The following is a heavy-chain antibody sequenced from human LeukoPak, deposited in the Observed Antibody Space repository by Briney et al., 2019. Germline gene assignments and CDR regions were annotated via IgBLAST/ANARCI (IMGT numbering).Heavy chain of an antibody. CDR3: ASEIVGDNRYFDY. CDR2: ISGSGGST. V-gene: IGHV3-23*01. D-gene: IGHD1-26*01. Sequence: GGSLRLPCAASGFTFSSYAMSWVRQAPGKGLEWVSAISGSGGSTYYADSVKGRFTISRDNSKNTLYLQMNSLRAGDTAVYYCASEIVGDNRYFDYWGQGTLVTVSS. J-gene: IGHJ4*02. CDR1: GFTFSSYA.